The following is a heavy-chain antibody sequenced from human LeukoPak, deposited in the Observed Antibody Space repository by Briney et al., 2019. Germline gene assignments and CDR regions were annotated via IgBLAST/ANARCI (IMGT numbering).Heavy chain of an antibody. D-gene: IGHD6-19*01. CDR2: INTNTGNP. J-gene: IGHJ4*02. CDR1: GYTFTSYG. V-gene: IGHV7-4-1*02. Sequence: ASVKVSCKASGYTFTSYGISWVRQAPGQGLEWMGWINTNTGNPTYAQGFTGRFVFSLDTSVSTAYLQISSLKAEDTAVYYCARVPTPYSSSGWYDYWGQGTLVTVSS. CDR3: ARVPTPYSSSGWYDY.